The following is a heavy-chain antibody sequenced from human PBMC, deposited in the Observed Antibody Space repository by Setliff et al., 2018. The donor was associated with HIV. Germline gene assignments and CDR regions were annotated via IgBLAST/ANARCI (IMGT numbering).Heavy chain of an antibody. CDR1: GFSFSDHG. D-gene: IGHD3-10*01. J-gene: IGHJ4*02. Sequence: RLSCAASGFSFSDHGMHWVRQAPGKGLEWVAVIWYDGRNKYYADSVKGRFTISRDDSKSTLYLQMNSLRADDTAVYYCGKDYVADYYTPSGRDGAVDYWGQGTLVTVSS. CDR2: IWYDGRNK. V-gene: IGHV3-33*06. CDR3: GKDYVADYYTPSGRDGAVDY.